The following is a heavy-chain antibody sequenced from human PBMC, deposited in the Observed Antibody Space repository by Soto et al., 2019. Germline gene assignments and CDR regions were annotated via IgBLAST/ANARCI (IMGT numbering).Heavy chain of an antibody. CDR1: GYTFTGYY. CDR2: INPNSGGT. D-gene: IGHD2-15*01. Sequence: GASVKVSCKASGYTFTGYYMHWVRQAPGQGLEWMGWINPNSGGTNYAQKFQGWVTMTRDTSISTAYMELSRLRSDDTAVYYCARGCCSRCSYFDYRGQGTLDIVSS. V-gene: IGHV1-2*04. CDR3: ARGCCSRCSYFDY. J-gene: IGHJ4*02.